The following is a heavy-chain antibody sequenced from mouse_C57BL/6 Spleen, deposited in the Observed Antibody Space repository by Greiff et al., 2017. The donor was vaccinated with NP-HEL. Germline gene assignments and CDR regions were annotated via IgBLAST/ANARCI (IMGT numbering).Heavy chain of an antibody. J-gene: IGHJ1*03. Sequence: QVQLKQSGAELARPGASVKLSCKASGYTFTSYGISWVKQRTGQGLEWIGEIYPRSGNTYYNEKFKGKATLTADKSSSTAYMELRSLTSEDSAVYFCARDGSSYVDYWYFDVWGTGTTVTVSS. CDR1: GYTFTSYG. V-gene: IGHV1-81*01. CDR3: ARDGSSYVDYWYFDV. D-gene: IGHD1-1*01. CDR2: IYPRSGNT.